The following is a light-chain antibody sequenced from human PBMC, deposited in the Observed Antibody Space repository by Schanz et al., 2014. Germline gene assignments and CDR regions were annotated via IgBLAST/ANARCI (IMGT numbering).Light chain of an antibody. CDR1: SSDVGDYNY. V-gene: IGLV2-8*01. J-gene: IGLJ2*01. CDR2: EVT. Sequence: QSALTQPPSASGSPGQSVTISCTGTSSDVGDYNYVSWYQQHPGKAPKLMIYEVTKRPSGVPDRFSGSKSGTSASLAISGLQAEDEADYYCSSYTSSSTVVFGGGTKLTVL. CDR3: SSYTSSSTVV.